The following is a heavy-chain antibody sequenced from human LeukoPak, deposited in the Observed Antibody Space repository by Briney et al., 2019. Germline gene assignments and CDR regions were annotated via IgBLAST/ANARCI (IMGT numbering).Heavy chain of an antibody. D-gene: IGHD2-21*02. V-gene: IGHV3-11*01. CDR3: ARQLLDCGGDCYVVGNWFDP. Sequence: GGSLRLSCAASGFTFSGYYMSWIRQAPGKGLEWVSYISSSGSTIYYADSVKGRFTISRDNAKNSLYLQMNSLRAEDTAVYYCARQLLDCGGDCYVVGNWFDPWGQGTLVTVSS. J-gene: IGHJ5*02. CDR1: GFTFSGYY. CDR2: ISSSGSTI.